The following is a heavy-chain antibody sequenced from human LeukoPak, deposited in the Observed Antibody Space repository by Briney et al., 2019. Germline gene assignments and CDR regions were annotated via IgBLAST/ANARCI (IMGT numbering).Heavy chain of an antibody. CDR1: GYSFTSYW. J-gene: IGHJ5*02. V-gene: IGHV5-51*01. CDR3: ARLRQHRIAARPNWFDL. CDR2: IYPGDCDT. Sequence: GGALKISCKGSGYSFTSYWIGWGRRRPGKGGGGRGIIYPGDCDTRYSPSFQGEVTISADNSISTAYLQWSSLKASDTAMYYCARLRQHRIAARPNWFDLWGQGTLVTVSS. D-gene: IGHD6-6*01.